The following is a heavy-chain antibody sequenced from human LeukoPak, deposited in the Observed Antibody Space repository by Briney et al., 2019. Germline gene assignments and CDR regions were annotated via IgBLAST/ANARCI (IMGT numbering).Heavy chain of an antibody. CDR2: IYSDNT. V-gene: IGHV3-53*01. Sequence: GGSLRLSCTVSGFTVSSNSMSWVRQAPGKGLEWVSFIYSDNTHYSDSVKGRFTISRDNSKNTLYLQMNSLRAEDTAVYYCAKKLRASGDYRLGPLDYWGQGTLVTVSS. J-gene: IGHJ4*02. CDR1: GFTVSSNS. D-gene: IGHD4-17*01. CDR3: AKKLRASGDYRLGPLDY.